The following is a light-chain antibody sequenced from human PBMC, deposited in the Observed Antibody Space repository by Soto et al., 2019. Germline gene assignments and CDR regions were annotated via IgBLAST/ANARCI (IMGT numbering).Light chain of an antibody. V-gene: IGKV3-20*01. J-gene: IGKJ2*01. CDR3: QLYGSSTLYT. CDR1: QSVTSNY. Sequence: EIVLTQSPGTLSLPPGERATLSCRAIQSVTSNYLAWYQQKPGQAPRLLIFGSYRRATGIPDRFSGSGSGTEFTLTINRLEPEDFVVYYCQLYGSSTLYTFGQGT. CDR2: GSY.